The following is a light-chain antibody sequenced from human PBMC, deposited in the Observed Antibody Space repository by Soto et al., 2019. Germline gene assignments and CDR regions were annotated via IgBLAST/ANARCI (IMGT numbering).Light chain of an antibody. CDR3: CSYAGSSTCV. J-gene: IGLJ3*02. CDR2: SNN. V-gene: IGLV1-44*01. Sequence: QSVLTQPPSASGTPGQRVTISCSGSSSNIGSNTVSWYQQVPGTAPKLLIYSNNQRPSGVPDRFSGSKSGTSASLATSGLQSEDEADYYCCSYAGSSTCVFGGGTKLTVL. CDR1: SSNIGSNT.